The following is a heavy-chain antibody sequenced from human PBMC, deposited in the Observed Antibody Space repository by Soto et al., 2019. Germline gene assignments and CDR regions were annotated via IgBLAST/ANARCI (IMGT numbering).Heavy chain of an antibody. J-gene: IGHJ6*02. V-gene: IGHV1-2*02. CDR3: ASANCSGGSCYGYYYYYYGMDV. Sequence: QVQLVQSGAEVKKPGASVKVSRKASGYTFTGYYMHWVRQAPGQGLEWMGWINPNSGGTNYAQKFQGRVTMTRDTSISTAYMELSRLRSDDTAVYYCASANCSGGSCYGYYYYYYGMDVWGQGTTVTVSS. CDR2: INPNSGGT. D-gene: IGHD2-15*01. CDR1: GYTFTGYY.